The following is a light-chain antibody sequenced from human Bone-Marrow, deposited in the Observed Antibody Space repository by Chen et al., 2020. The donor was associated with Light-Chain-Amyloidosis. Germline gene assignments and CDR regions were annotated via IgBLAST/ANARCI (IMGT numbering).Light chain of an antibody. J-gene: IGLJ1*01. CDR1: SSDVGGANH. CDR3: GTEAITNYLV. Sequence: QSALTQPASVSGSPGQSITISCTGTSSDVGGANHVSWYQQHPDKAPKLMIYEVTNRPSWFPGRVSGSQSDNTACLTMSGRHTEDEVDDFCGTEAITNYLVLGSGTTVTVL. V-gene: IGLV2-14*01. CDR2: EVT.